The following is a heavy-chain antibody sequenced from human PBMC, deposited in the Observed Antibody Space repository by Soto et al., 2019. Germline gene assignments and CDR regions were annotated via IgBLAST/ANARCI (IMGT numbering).Heavy chain of an antibody. D-gene: IGHD2-15*01. Sequence: SETLSLTCTVSGGSISSGGYYWSWIRQHPGKGLEWIGYIYYSGSTYYNPSLKSRVTISVDTSKNQFSLKLRSLRSDDTAVYYCARMTDCSGGSCHYIGWFDPWGQGTLVTVSS. CDR1: GGSISSGGYY. J-gene: IGHJ5*02. CDR2: IYYSGST. V-gene: IGHV4-31*03. CDR3: ARMTDCSGGSCHYIGWFDP.